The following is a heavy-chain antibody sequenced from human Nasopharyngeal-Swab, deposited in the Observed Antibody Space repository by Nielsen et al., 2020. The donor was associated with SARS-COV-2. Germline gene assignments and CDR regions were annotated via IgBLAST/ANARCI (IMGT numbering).Heavy chain of an antibody. D-gene: IGHD2-8*02. Sequence: GESLKISCAASGFTFSSYGMHWVRQAPGNGPEWVAVVWHDGNNKYHAESVKGRFTISRDNSKNTMYLQMNSLTVDDSAMYYCARGSTAGDYWGQGTLVTVSS. CDR3: ARGSTAGDY. CDR2: VWHDGNNK. J-gene: IGHJ4*02. V-gene: IGHV3-33*01. CDR1: GFTFSSYG.